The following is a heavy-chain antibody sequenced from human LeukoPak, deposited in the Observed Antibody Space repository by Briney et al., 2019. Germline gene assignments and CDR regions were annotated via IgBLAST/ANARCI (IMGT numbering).Heavy chain of an antibody. D-gene: IGHD3-3*01. CDR3: ARESSTYYDFWSGYYGSENWFDP. CDR2: IYTSGST. V-gene: IGHV4-61*02. CDR1: GGSISSGSYS. Sequence: PSETLSLTCTVSGGSISSGSYSWSWIRQPAGKGLEWIGRIYTSGSTNYNPSLKSRVTISVDTSKNQFSLKLSSVTAADTAVYYCARESSTYYDFWSGYYGSENWFDPWGQGTLVTVSS. J-gene: IGHJ5*02.